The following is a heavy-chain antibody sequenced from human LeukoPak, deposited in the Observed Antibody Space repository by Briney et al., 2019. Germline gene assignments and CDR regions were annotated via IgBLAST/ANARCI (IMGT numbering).Heavy chain of an antibody. D-gene: IGHD6-19*01. J-gene: IGHJ3*02. V-gene: IGHV3-30*04. CDR3: ARVRLVYSSGWSDAFDI. Sequence: GGSLRLSCAASGFTFSSYAMHWVRQAPGKGLEWVAVISYDGSNKYYADSVKGRFTISRDNSKNTLYLQMNSLRAEDTAVYYCARVRLVYSSGWSDAFDIWGQGTMVTVSS. CDR1: GFTFSSYA. CDR2: ISYDGSNK.